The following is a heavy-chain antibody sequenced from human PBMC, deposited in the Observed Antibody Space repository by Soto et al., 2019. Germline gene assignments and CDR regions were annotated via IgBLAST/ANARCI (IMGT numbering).Heavy chain of an antibody. D-gene: IGHD5-18*01. Sequence: QITLKESGPTLVKPTQTLTLTCTFSGFSLSTSGVGVGWIRQPPGKALEWLALIYWDDDKRYSPSLKSRLTITKDTSKNQVVLTMTNMDPVDTATYYCAHSTGGYSYGYEYWFDPWGQGTLFTVSS. V-gene: IGHV2-5*02. J-gene: IGHJ5*02. CDR2: IYWDDDK. CDR1: GFSLSTSGVG. CDR3: AHSTGGYSYGYEYWFDP.